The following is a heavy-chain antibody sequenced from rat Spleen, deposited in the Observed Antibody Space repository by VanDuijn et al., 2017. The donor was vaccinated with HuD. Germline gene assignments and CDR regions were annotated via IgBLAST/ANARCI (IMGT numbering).Heavy chain of an antibody. CDR1: GYTITSGY. J-gene: IGHJ2*01. CDR2: ISYSGST. D-gene: IGHD4-3*01. Sequence: EIQLQESGPGLVKPSQSLSLTCSVTGYTITSGYDWSWIRKFPGNKMESMGYISYSGSTNYNPSLKSRVSITRDTSKNQFFLQLNSVITEDTATYYCARKAIRGFDYWGQGV. CDR3: ARKAIRGFDY. V-gene: IGHV3-4*01.